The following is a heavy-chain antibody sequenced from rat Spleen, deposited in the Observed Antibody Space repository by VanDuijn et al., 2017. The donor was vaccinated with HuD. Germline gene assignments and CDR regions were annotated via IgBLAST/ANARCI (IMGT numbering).Heavy chain of an antibody. CDR1: GFTFNNYD. D-gene: IGHD1-11*01. V-gene: IGHV5-25*01. CDR3: ARRHYGYTDYFDY. J-gene: IGHJ2*01. CDR2: ISPGGGNT. Sequence: EVKLVESGGGLVQPGRSLKLSCAASGFTFNNYDMAWVRQDSTKGLEWVASISPGGGNTYYRDSVKGRFTVSRDNTKSTLSLQMDSLRSEDTATYYCARRHYGYTDYFDYWGQGVMVPVSS.